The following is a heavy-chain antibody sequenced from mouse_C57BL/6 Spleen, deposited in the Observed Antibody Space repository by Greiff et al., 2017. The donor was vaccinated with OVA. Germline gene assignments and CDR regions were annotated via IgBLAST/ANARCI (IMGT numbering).Heavy chain of an antibody. CDR3: TGHSSGSFFAY. Sequence: VQLKESGAELVRPGASVKLSCTASGFNIKDDYMHWVKQRPEQGLEWIGWIDPENGDTEYASKFQGKATITADTSSNTAYLQLSSLTSEDTAVYYCTGHSSGSFFAYWGQGTLVTVSA. D-gene: IGHD3-2*02. J-gene: IGHJ3*01. CDR2: IDPENGDT. V-gene: IGHV14-4*01. CDR1: GFNIKDDY.